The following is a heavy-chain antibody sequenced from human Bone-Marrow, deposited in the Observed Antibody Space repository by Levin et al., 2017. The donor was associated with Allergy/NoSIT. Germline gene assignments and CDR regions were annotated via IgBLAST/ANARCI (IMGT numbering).Heavy chain of an antibody. CDR3: TRGPGEGYYYYYGLDV. J-gene: IGHJ6*02. Sequence: AASVKVSCKASGYSFITYDVNWVRQAPGQGFEWMGWVNPNSGNTGIAQKFQGRVTLTRDTSIRTAYMELSSLRSDDTAVYYCTRGPGEGYYYYYGLDVWGQGTTVTVSS. CDR2: VNPNSGNT. CDR1: GYSFITYD. D-gene: IGHD3-16*01. V-gene: IGHV1-8*02.